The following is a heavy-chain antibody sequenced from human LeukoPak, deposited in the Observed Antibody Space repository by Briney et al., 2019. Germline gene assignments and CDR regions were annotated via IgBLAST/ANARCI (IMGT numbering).Heavy chain of an antibody. CDR1: GFTFSSYS. V-gene: IGHV3-21*01. D-gene: IGHD1-14*01. CDR3: ATELRIPGGLDY. Sequence: GGSLRLSCAASGFTFSSYSMNWVRQAPGKGLEWVSSISSSSSYIYYADSVKGRFTISRDNAKNSLYLQMNSLRAEDTAVYYCATELRIPGGLDYRGQGTLVTVSS. CDR2: ISSSSSYI. J-gene: IGHJ4*02.